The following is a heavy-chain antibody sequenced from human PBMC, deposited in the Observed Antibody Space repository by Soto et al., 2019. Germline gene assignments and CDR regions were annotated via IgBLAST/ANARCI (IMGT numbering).Heavy chain of an antibody. CDR1: GFTFSTYG. CDR3: AGVSRDGGGYRPFER. J-gene: IGHJ4*02. Sequence: QMQLVESGGGVVQPGRSLRLSCAASGFTFSTYGMHWVRQAPGKGLEWLAAIWYDGSNQYYGDSVEGRFTISRDNSKTKLYLEIDRLRAEDTAVYYCAGVSRDGGGYRPFERWGQGTLATVSS. CDR2: IWYDGSNQ. D-gene: IGHD2-15*01. V-gene: IGHV3-33*01.